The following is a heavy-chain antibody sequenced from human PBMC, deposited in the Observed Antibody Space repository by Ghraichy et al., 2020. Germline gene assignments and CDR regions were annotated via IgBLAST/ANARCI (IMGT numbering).Heavy chain of an antibody. J-gene: IGHJ5*02. V-gene: IGHV4-39*01. CDR3: ARRVVITGGGWFDP. Sequence: SETLSLTCTVSGGSISSSSYYWGWIRQPPGKGLEWIGSIYYSGSTYYNTSLKSRVTISVDTSKNQFSLKLSSVTAADTAVYYCARRVVITGGGWFDPWGQGTLVTVSS. CDR2: IYYSGST. D-gene: IGHD3-22*01. CDR1: GGSISSSSYY.